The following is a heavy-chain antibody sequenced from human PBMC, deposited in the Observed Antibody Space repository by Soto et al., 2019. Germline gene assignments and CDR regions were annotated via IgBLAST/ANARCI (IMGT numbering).Heavy chain of an antibody. CDR2: IYYSGST. Sequence: SETLSLTCTVSGGSISSGGYYWSWIRQHPGKGLEWIGYIYYSGSTYYNPSLKSRVTISVDTSKNQFSLKLSSVTAADTAVYYCARDSGYSYGGHYYYYGMDVWGQGTTVTVSS. D-gene: IGHD5-18*01. CDR1: GGSISSGGYY. CDR3: ARDSGYSYGGHYYYYGMDV. J-gene: IGHJ6*02. V-gene: IGHV4-31*03.